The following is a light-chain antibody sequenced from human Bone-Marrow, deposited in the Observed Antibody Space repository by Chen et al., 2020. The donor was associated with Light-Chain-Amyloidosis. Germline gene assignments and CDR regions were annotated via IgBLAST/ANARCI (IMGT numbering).Light chain of an antibody. CDR1: NIGSTS. CDR3: QVWDRSSDRPV. Sequence: SSVLTQPSSVSVAPGQTAPIACGGNNIGSTSVHWYQQTPGQAPLLAVYDDSDRPSGIPERLSGSNSGNTATLTISRVEAGDEADYYCQVWDRSSDRPVFGGGTKLTVL. J-gene: IGLJ3*02. V-gene: IGLV3-21*02. CDR2: DDS.